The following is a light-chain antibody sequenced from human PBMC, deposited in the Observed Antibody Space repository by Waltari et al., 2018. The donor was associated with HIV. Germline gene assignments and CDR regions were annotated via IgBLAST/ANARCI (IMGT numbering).Light chain of an antibody. CDR2: QDS. Sequence: SYELTQPPSVSVSPGQTASITCSGDKLGDKYVSWYQQKAGQSPVLVIFQDSKRPSGIPGGFSGSNAGNTATLTISGTQAMDEADYYCQAWDSRTSFGGGTKLTVL. V-gene: IGLV3-1*01. J-gene: IGLJ2*01. CDR3: QAWDSRTS. CDR1: KLGDKY.